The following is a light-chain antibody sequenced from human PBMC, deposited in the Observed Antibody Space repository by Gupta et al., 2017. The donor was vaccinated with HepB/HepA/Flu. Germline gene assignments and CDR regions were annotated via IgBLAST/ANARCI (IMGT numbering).Light chain of an antibody. V-gene: IGLV3-21*03. Sequence: SYVLTQPPSVSVAPGSTASIFCGGDNIGSKTVHWYQQRPGPAPLLVVDDYRDRPSGIPDRFAFSNSRSTDTPTLTSGEVRDDADDDYYVSANSGMPTWVFGEGTQFTVL. J-gene: IGLJ5*01. CDR1: NIGSKT. CDR3: YVSANSGMPTWV. CDR2: DYR.